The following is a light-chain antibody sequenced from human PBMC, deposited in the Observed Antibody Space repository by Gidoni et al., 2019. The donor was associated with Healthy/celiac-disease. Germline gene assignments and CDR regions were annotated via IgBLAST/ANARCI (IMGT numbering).Light chain of an antibody. Sequence: DIVMTQSPDSLAVSLGERATINCKSSQNVLYSSNNKNYLAWYQQKSGQPPKLLIYWASTRESGVPDRFSGSGSGTDFTLTISSLQAEDVAVYYCQQYYSLPLTFGQGTKVEI. V-gene: IGKV4-1*01. CDR1: QNVLYSSNNKNY. J-gene: IGKJ1*01. CDR2: WAS. CDR3: QQYYSLPLT.